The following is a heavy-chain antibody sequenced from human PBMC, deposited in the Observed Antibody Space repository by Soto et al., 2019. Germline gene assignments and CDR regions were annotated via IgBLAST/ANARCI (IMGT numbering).Heavy chain of an antibody. V-gene: IGHV3-30-3*01. J-gene: IGHJ6*01. CDR1: GFTFSTYA. CDR3: AKDGGGYNYGYVMLDKYYYGMDV. Sequence: QVQLVESGGGVVQPGRSLRLSCAASGFTFSTYAMHWVRQAPGKGLEWVAVISYDGTKKYYADSVRGRFTISRDNSKNTLFLQMNSLRAEATAVYYCAKDGGGYNYGYVMLDKYYYGMDVW. CDR2: ISYDGTKK. D-gene: IGHD5-18*01.